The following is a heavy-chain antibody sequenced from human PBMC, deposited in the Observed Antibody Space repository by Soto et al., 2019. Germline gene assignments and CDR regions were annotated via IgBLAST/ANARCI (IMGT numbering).Heavy chain of an antibody. CDR1: GFTFKDYH. V-gene: IGHV3-11*01. Sequence: PGGSLRLSCAASGFTFKDYHMTWIRQAPGKGLEWISYISSSGDSIYYADSVKGRFTISRDSAKNSLLLQMNTLRVEDTAVYFCAIVPDFSLYSSVRYFDSWGLGTLVTVSS. CDR2: ISSSGDSI. D-gene: IGHD6-19*01. J-gene: IGHJ4*02. CDR3: AIVPDFSLYSSVRYFDS.